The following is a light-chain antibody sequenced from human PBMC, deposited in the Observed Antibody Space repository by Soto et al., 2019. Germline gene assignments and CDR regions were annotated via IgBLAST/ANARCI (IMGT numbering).Light chain of an antibody. J-gene: IGLJ3*02. CDR1: SSDVGGYNY. Sequence: QSALTQPRSVSGSPGQSVTISCTGTSSDVGGYNYVSWYQEYPDKAPKLIIYDVTKRPSGVPDRFSGSKSGNTASLTISGLQAEDEAEYYCCSYAGTFTLWVFGGGTKVTVL. V-gene: IGLV2-11*01. CDR3: CSYAGTFTLWV. CDR2: DVT.